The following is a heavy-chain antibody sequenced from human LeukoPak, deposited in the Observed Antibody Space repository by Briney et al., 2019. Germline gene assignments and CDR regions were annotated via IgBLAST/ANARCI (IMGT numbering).Heavy chain of an antibody. V-gene: IGHV2-5*01. CDR1: GFSLSTRGVG. CDR3: AHIAGYSSSSCFDY. Sequence: ESGPTLVNPTQTLTLTCTFSGFSLSTRGVGVGWIRQPPGKALEWLALIYWNDDKRYSLSLKSRLTITKDTSKNQVVLTMTNMDPVDTATYYCAHIAGYSSSSCFDYWGQGTLVTVSS. CDR2: IYWNDDK. D-gene: IGHD6-13*01. J-gene: IGHJ4*02.